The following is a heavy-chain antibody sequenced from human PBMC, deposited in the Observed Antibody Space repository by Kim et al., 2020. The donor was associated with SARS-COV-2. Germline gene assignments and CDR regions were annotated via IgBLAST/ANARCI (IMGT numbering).Heavy chain of an antibody. CDR1: GYTFTGYY. CDR2: INPNSGGT. J-gene: IGHJ4*02. D-gene: IGHD5-12*01. CDR3: ARDREMATIGYFDY. Sequence: ASVKVSCKASGYTFTGYYMHWVRQAPGQGLEWMGWINPNSGGTNYAQKFQGRVTMTRDTSISTAYMELSRLRSDDTAVYYCARDREMATIGYFDYWGQRTLVTVSS. V-gene: IGHV1-2*02.